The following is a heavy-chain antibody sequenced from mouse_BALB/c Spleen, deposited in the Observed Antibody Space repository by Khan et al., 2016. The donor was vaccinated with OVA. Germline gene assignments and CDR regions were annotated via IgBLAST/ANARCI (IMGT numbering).Heavy chain of an antibody. CDR1: GYTFTSYW. D-gene: IGHD1-1*01. J-gene: IGHJ2*01. CDR2: TNPTNGRT. V-gene: IGHV1S81*02. Sequence: QVQLQQPGAELVKAGASVKMSCKASGYTFTSYWMHWVKQRLGQGLEWFAETNPTNGRTYYNEKFKSKATLTVDKSSSPAYMLLSGPTFEDSAVYCCARIKKIVATDFDYWAQGTTLTVSS. CDR3: ARIKKIVATDFDY.